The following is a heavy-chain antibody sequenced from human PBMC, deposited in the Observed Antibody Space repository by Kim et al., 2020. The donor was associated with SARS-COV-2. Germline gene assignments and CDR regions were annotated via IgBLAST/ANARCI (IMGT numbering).Heavy chain of an antibody. CDR3: TREGETCSGGSCYSAAAFDI. V-gene: IGHV3-15*01. Sequence: RFTISRDDSKNTLYLQMNSLKTEDTAVYYCTREGETCSGGSCYSAAAFDIWGQGTMVTVSS. D-gene: IGHD2-15*01. J-gene: IGHJ3*02.